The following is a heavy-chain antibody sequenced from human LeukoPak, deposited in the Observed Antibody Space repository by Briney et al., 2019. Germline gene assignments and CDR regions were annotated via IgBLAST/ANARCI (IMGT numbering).Heavy chain of an antibody. CDR1: GFTFSSYA. CDR2: ISYDGSNK. V-gene: IGHV3-30-3*01. CDR3: ARIATYSSDY. Sequence: GGSLRLSCAASGFTFSSYAMSWVRQAPGKGLEWVAVISYDGSNKYYADSVKGRFTISRDNSKNTLYLQMNSLRAEDTAVYYCARIATYSSDYWGQGTLVTVSS. D-gene: IGHD4-11*01. J-gene: IGHJ4*02.